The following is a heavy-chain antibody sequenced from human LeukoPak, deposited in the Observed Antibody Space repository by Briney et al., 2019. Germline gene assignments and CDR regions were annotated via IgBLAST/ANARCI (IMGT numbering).Heavy chain of an antibody. CDR2: IYTSGST. CDR3: ASLSEYCSAGSCYLGWFDP. D-gene: IGHD2-15*01. CDR1: GGSISSGSYY. J-gene: IGHJ5*02. Sequence: SETLSLTCTVSGGSISSGSYYWSWIRQPAGKGLEWIGRIYTSGSTNYNPSLKSRVTISIDTSKNQFSLKLNSVTAADTAVYYCASLSEYCSAGSCYLGWFDPWGQGTLVTVSS. V-gene: IGHV4-61*02.